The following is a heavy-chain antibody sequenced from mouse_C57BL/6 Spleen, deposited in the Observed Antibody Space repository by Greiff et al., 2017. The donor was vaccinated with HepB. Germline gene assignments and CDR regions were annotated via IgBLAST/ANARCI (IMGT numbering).Heavy chain of an antibody. CDR3: AKGSTGTDWYFDV. CDR1: GFSLTSYG. Sequence: VKLEESGPGLVQPSQSLSITCTVSGFSLTSYGVHWVRQSPGKGLEWLGVIWRGGSTDYNAAFMSRLSITKDNSKSQVFFKMNSLQADDTAIYYCAKGSTGTDWYFDVWGTGTTVTVSS. D-gene: IGHD4-1*02. CDR2: IWRGGST. V-gene: IGHV2-5*01. J-gene: IGHJ1*03.